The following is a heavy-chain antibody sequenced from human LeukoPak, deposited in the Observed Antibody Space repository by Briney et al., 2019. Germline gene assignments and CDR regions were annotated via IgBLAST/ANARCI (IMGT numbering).Heavy chain of an antibody. V-gene: IGHV3-53*01. D-gene: IGHD3-22*01. J-gene: IGHJ4*02. Sequence: GGSLRLSCTVFGIPVSTNSMSWVRQTPGKGLEWVSFIYSGGSTHYSDSVKGRFTISRDNSKNTLYLQMNSLRAEDTAVYYCARRAGDYSHPYDYWGQGTLVTVSS. CDR2: IYSGGST. CDR3: ARRAGDYSHPYDY. CDR1: GIPVSTNS.